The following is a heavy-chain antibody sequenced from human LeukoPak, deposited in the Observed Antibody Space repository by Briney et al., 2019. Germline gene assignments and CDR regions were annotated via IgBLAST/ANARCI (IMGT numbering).Heavy chain of an antibody. CDR3: ARSPFSIVVVVAATRDNGMDV. Sequence: SVEVSCKASGGTFSSYATSWVRQAPGQGREWMGRISPILGIENYAQKFQGRVTITADKSTSTAYMALSSLRSEDTGVYYCARSPFSIVVVVAATRDNGMDVWGQGTTVTVSS. CDR1: GGTFSSYA. V-gene: IGHV1-69*04. J-gene: IGHJ6*02. D-gene: IGHD2-15*01. CDR2: ISPILGIE.